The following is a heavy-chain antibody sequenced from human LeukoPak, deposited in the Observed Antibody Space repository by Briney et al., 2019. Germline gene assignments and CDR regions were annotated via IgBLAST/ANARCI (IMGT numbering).Heavy chain of an antibody. CDR2: IYPGDSDT. J-gene: IGHJ3*02. CDR1: GYSFTSYW. V-gene: IGHV5-51*01. CDR3: ARPGYYDILTGYLGDAFDI. Sequence: GESLKISCKGSGYSFTSYWIGWVRQMPGKGLEWMGIIYPGDSDTRYSPSFQGQVTISADKSISTAYLQWSSLKASDTAMYYCARPGYYDILTGYLGDAFDIWGQGTMVTVSS. D-gene: IGHD3-9*01.